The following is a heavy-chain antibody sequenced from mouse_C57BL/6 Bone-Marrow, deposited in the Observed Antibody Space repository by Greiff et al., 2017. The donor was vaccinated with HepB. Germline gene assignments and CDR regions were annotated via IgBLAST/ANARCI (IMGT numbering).Heavy chain of an antibody. CDR1: GYSFTDYN. D-gene: IGHD2-1*01. J-gene: IGHJ4*01. V-gene: IGHV1-39*01. Sequence: VQLQQSGPELVKPGASVKISCKASGYSFTDYNMNWVKQSNGKSLEWIGVINPNYGTTSYNQKFKGKATLTVDKSSSTAYMQLNSLTSEDSAVYYCARSLYYGNVYAMDYWGQGTSVTVSA. CDR2: INPNYGTT. CDR3: ARSLYYGNVYAMDY.